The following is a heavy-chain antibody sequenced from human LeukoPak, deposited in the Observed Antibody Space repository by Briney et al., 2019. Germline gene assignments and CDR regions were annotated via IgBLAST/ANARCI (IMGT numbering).Heavy chain of an antibody. V-gene: IGHV4-4*07. CDR1: GGSISSYY. D-gene: IGHD5-18*01. J-gene: IGHJ6*03. Sequence: SETLSLTCTVSGGSISSYYWSWIRQPAGKGLEWIGRIYTSESTNYNPSLKSRVTMSVDTSKNQFSLKLSSVTAADTAVYYCARESPQLWTHYYYYYYMDVWGKGTTVTVSS. CDR3: ARESPQLWTHYYYYYYMDV. CDR2: IYTSEST.